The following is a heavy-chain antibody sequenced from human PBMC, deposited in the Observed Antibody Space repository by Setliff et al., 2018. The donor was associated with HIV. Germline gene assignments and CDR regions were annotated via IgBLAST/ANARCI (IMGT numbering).Heavy chain of an antibody. CDR2: IYWDDDK. Sequence: SGLTLVNPTQTLTLTCTFSGFSFSTNGVGVGWIRQPPGKALEWLALIYWDDDKLYNPSLKTRLTISKDTSKNQVVRTMTNMDPVDTATYYCARIRLGDYYDSSGPYDYWGQGTLVTVSS. CDR3: ARIRLGDYYDSSGPYDY. CDR1: GFSFSTNGVG. D-gene: IGHD3-22*01. J-gene: IGHJ4*02. V-gene: IGHV2-5*02.